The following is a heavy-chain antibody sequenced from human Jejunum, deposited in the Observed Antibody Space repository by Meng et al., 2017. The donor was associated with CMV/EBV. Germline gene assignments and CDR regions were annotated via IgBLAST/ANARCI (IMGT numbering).Heavy chain of an antibody. CDR3: TSRILGYCSGGSCYWLDP. J-gene: IGHJ5*02. CDR2: IYHTGST. D-gene: IGHD2-15*01. Sequence: SISSSYWWTWVRQAPGKGLEWIGEIYHTGSTNYNPSLKGRVTISIDKSKNQFALKLSSVTAADTAVYYCTSRILGYCSGGSCYWLDPWGQGSLVTVSS. CDR1: SISSSYW. V-gene: IGHV4-4*02.